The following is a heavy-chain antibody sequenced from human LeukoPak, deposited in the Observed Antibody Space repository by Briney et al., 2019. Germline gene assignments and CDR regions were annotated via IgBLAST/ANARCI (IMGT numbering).Heavy chain of an antibody. CDR2: ISYDGSNK. V-gene: IGHV3-30*04. J-gene: IGHJ4*02. D-gene: IGHD1-1*01. Sequence: GGSLRLSCAASGFTFSSYAMHWVRQAPGKGLEWVAVISYDGSNKYYADSVKGRFTISRDNSKNTLYLQMNSQRAEDTAVYYCARDWNEYYFDYWGQGTLVTVSS. CDR3: ARDWNEYYFDY. CDR1: GFTFSSYA.